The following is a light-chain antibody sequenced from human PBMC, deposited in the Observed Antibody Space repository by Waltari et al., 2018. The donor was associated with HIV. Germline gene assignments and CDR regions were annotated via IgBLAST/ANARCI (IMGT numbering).Light chain of an antibody. CDR1: QSVESTDGNTY. J-gene: IGKJ4*01. V-gene: IGKV2-30*01. CDR2: KVS. CDR3: MQGTHFLS. Sequence: DVVLTQTPVSLRLTLGQSVSVSCKPSQSVESTDGNTYLNWFHLRPGHPPRRLIYKVSKRDSGVPDRFGGSGSGTRFTRNITAVEAADVGIYFCMQGTHFLSFGGGTKVE.